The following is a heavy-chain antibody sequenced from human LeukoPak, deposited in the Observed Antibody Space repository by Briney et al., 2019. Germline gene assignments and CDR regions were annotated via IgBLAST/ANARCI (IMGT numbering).Heavy chain of an antibody. CDR3: VKDRYCSSTSCYSILDY. CDR2: ISGDGGST. V-gene: IGHV3-64D*06. J-gene: IGHJ4*02. D-gene: IGHD2-2*01. Sequence: GGSLRLSCSAFGFTFSSYAMHWVRQAPGKGLEYVSVISGDGGSTYYADSVKGRFTIPRDNSKNTLYLQMSSLRAEDTAVYYCVKDRYCSSTSCYSILDYWGQGTLVTVSS. CDR1: GFTFSSYA.